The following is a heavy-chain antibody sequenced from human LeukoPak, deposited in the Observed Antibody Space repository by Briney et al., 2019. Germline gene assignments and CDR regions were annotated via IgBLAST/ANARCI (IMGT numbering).Heavy chain of an antibody. V-gene: IGHV3-33*01. CDR3: ARDRDYYDSSGYYYGYFDY. Sequence: GRSLRLSCAASGFTFSSYGMHWVRQAPGKGPEWVAVIWYDGGNKYYADSVKGRFTISRDNSKNTLYLQMNSLRAENTAVYYCARDRDYYDSSGYYYGYFDYWGQGTLVTVSS. D-gene: IGHD3-22*01. J-gene: IGHJ4*02. CDR1: GFTFSSYG. CDR2: IWYDGGNK.